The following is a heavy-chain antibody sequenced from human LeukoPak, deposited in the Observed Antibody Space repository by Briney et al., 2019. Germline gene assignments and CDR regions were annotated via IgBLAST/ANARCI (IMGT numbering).Heavy chain of an antibody. CDR1: EYTFTSYY. CDR2: INPSGGST. V-gene: IGHV1-46*01. Sequence: ASVKVSCKASEYTFTSYYMHWVRQAPGQGLEWMGIINPSGGSTSYAQKFQGRVTMTRDTSTSTVYMELSSLRSEDTAVYYCARGCIAAAGYYYYGMDVWGQGTTVTVSS. D-gene: IGHD6-13*01. CDR3: ARGCIAAAGYYYYGMDV. J-gene: IGHJ6*02.